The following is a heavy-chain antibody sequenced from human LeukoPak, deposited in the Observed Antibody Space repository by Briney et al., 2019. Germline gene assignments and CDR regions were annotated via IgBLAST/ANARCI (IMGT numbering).Heavy chain of an antibody. Sequence: GRSLRLSCAASGFTFSSYGMHWVRQAPGKGLEWVAVIWYDGSNKYYADSVKGRFTISRDNSKNTLYLQMNSLRAEDTAVYYCARDQYYYGSGSHPVDYWGQGTLVTVSS. CDR2: IWYDGSNK. CDR1: GFTFSSYG. D-gene: IGHD3-10*01. J-gene: IGHJ4*02. CDR3: ARDQYYYGSGSHPVDY. V-gene: IGHV3-33*01.